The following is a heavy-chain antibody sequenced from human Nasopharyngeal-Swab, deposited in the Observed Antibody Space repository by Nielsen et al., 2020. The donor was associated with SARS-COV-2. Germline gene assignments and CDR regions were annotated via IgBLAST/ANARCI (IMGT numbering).Heavy chain of an antibody. Sequence: WVRQAPGQGLEWMGGIIPIFGTANYAQKFQGRVTITADESTSTAYMELSSLRSEDTAVYYCARDIYGDYVGYWGQGTLVTAPQ. CDR2: IIPIFGTA. V-gene: IGHV1-69*01. CDR3: ARDIYGDYVGY. D-gene: IGHD4-17*01. J-gene: IGHJ4*02.